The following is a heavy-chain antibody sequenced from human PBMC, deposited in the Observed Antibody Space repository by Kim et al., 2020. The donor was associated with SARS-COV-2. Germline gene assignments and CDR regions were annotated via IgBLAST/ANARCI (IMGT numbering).Heavy chain of an antibody. CDR2: ISSSSTI. Sequence: GGSLRLSCAASGFTFSNYNMNWVRQAPGKGLEWVSYISSSSTIYYADSVKGRFTISRDNAKNSLYLQINSLRAEDTAVYYCARDGGYCSSTSCHVGVWGQGTAVTVSS. CDR3: ARDGGYCSSTSCHVGV. CDR1: GFTFSNYN. D-gene: IGHD2-2*01. V-gene: IGHV3-48*04. J-gene: IGHJ6*02.